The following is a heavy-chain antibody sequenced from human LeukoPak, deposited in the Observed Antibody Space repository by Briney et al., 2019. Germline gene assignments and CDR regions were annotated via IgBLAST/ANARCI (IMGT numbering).Heavy chain of an antibody. CDR2: IYTSGST. J-gene: IGHJ5*02. Sequence: SETLSLTCTVSGGSISSGSYYWSWIRQPAGKGLEWIGRIYTSGSTNYNPSLKSRVTISVDTSKNQFSLKLSSVTAADTAVYYCAREYSSSSRFDPWGQGTLVTVSS. D-gene: IGHD6-6*01. V-gene: IGHV4-61*02. CDR3: AREYSSSSRFDP. CDR1: GGSISSGSYY.